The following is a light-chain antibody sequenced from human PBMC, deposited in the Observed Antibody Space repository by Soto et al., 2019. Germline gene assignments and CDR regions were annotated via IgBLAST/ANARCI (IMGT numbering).Light chain of an antibody. J-gene: IGKJ1*01. CDR3: QPRRDWPLT. CDR1: QSVSSS. CDR2: DAS. V-gene: IGKV3-11*01. Sequence: EMVLTQSPATLTVCPGERATLSCRASQSVSSSFAWYQQKPGQAPRLLFYDASNRATGIPARFRGSGSGTDFTLSIISLEPEDFAVYYCQPRRDWPLTFGQGTKVDIK.